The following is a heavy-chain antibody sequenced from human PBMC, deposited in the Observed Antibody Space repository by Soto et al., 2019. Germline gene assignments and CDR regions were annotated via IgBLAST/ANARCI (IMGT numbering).Heavy chain of an antibody. Sequence: ASVKVSCKTSGYTFTGYYMNWVRQAPGQGLEWMGWINPGTDSTTYAQDFQGRVTMTRDTSTSTVYMELISLRSDDTALYYCAREGRTATYSAMDVWGQGTTVTVSS. CDR2: INPGTDST. D-gene: IGHD1-1*01. J-gene: IGHJ6*02. V-gene: IGHV1-2*02. CDR3: AREGRTATYSAMDV. CDR1: GYTFTGYY.